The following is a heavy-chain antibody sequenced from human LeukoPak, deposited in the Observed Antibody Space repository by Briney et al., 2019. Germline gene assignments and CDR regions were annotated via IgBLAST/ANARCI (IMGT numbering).Heavy chain of an antibody. CDR3: TRDTFGARDS. J-gene: IGHJ4*02. Sequence: PGGSRRLSCAASGYTFSTYWMHWVRQGPGKGLVWVSRINEDGSSTSYADSVRGRFTISRDNAKNTLYLQMNSLRAEDTAVYYCTRDTFGARDSRGQGTLVTVSS. D-gene: IGHD2-21*02. V-gene: IGHV3-74*01. CDR2: INEDGSST. CDR1: GYTFSTYW.